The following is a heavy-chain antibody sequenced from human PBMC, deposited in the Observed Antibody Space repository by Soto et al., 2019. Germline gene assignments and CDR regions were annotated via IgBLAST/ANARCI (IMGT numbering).Heavy chain of an antibody. CDR1: GFTFSSYW. Sequence: EVQLVESGGGLVQPGGSLRLSCAASGFTFSSYWMHWVRQAPGKGLVWVSRIKTDGSGTFYAGSVEGRFTISRDNAQNTLYLQMNSLRGEDTAVYYCARGDGDYYDGNGYLGRHWGQGTLVTVSS. CDR3: ARGDGDYYDGNGYLGRH. CDR2: IKTDGSGT. V-gene: IGHV3-74*01. J-gene: IGHJ4*02. D-gene: IGHD3-22*01.